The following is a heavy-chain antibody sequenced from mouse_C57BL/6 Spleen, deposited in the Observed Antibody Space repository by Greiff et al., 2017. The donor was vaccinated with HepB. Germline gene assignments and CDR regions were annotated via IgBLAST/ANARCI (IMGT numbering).Heavy chain of an antibody. V-gene: IGHV14-3*01. CDR2: IDPANGNT. D-gene: IGHD1-1*01. J-gene: IGHJ4*01. CDR3: ARITTVDYYAMDY. Sequence: VHVKQSVAELVRPGASVKLSCTASGFNIKNTYMHWVKQRPEQGLEWIGRIDPANGNTKYAPKFQGKATITADTSSNTAYMQLSSLTSEDTAIYYGARITTVDYYAMDYWGQGTSVTVSS. CDR1: GFNIKNTY.